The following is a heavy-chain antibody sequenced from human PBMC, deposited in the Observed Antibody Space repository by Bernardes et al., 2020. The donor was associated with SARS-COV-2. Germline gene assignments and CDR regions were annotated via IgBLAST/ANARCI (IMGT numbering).Heavy chain of an antibody. D-gene: IGHD3-10*01. CDR1: GGSFSSYY. J-gene: IGHJ6*02. CDR3: AGLIIWPGQYYGMDV. Sequence: SETLSLTCSVSGGSFSSYYWTWIRQPPGKGLEWIGHVYYSGSTNYNPSLKSRVTISIDTSKNQFSLNLSSVTAADTAVYYCAGLIIWPGQYYGMDVWGQGTTVTVSS. V-gene: IGHV4-59*08. CDR2: VYYSGST.